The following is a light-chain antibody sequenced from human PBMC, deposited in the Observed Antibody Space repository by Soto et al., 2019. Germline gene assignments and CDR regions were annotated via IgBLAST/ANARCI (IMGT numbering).Light chain of an antibody. J-gene: IGLJ1*01. V-gene: IGLV2-8*01. CDR1: SSDVGGYDY. CDR3: RSYAGRTLYV. Sequence: VRTRPPSASGSPGQAGTISCTGTSSDVGGYDYVSWYQQRPGKAPKLLIHEVTKRPSGVPDRFSGSKSGNTASLTVSGLQAEDEADYYCRSYAGRTLYVFGTGTKVTVL. CDR2: EVT.